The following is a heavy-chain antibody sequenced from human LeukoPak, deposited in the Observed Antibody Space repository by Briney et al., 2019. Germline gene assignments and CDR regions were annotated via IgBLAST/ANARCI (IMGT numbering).Heavy chain of an antibody. J-gene: IGHJ4*02. CDR2: IYHSGST. Sequence: SETLSLTCTVSGYSISSGYCWGWIRQPPGKGLEWIGSIYHSGSTYYNPSLKSRVTISLNTSKNQFSLKLSSVTAADTAVYYCARASHWNQLHYFDYWGQGTLVTVSS. CDR1: GYSISSGYC. CDR3: ARASHWNQLHYFDY. D-gene: IGHD1-1*01. V-gene: IGHV4-38-2*02.